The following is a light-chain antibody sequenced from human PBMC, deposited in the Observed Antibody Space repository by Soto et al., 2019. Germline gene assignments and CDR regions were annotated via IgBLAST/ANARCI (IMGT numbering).Light chain of an antibody. CDR1: QSVRSNN. CDR3: QQYANSAELS. Sequence: EIVLTQSPGTLSLSPGERATLSCRASQSVRSNNLAWYQQKPGQAPRLLIYAASSRATGIPDRFSGSGSGTDFTLTISRLEPEDFAVYHCQQYANSAELSFGGGTKVEFK. V-gene: IGKV3-20*01. J-gene: IGKJ4*01. CDR2: AAS.